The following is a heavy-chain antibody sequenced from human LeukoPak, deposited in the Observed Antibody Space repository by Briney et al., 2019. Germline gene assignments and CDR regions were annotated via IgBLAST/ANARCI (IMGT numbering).Heavy chain of an antibody. CDR3: ARDVVSGSYLQFDY. CDR1: GGSISTYY. V-gene: IGHV4-59*01. D-gene: IGHD1-26*01. CDR2: IHYSGST. Sequence: SETLSLTCTVSGGSISTYYWSWIRQPPGKGLEWIGYIHYSGSTNYNTSLKSRVTISVDTPKNQFSLELSSVTAADTAVYDCARDVVSGSYLQFDYWGQGTLVTVSS. J-gene: IGHJ4*02.